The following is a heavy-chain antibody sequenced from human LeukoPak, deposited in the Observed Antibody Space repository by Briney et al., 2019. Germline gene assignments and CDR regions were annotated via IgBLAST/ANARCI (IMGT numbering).Heavy chain of an antibody. CDR3: VRVTHSSYSYGYGHGDY. Sequence: GGSLRLSCAASGFTFSSYGMHWVRQAPDKGLEWVAVIWYDGSNKYYADSVKGRFTISRDNSKNTLYLQMNSLRAEDTAVYYCVRVTHSSYSYGYGHGDYWGQGTLVTVSS. D-gene: IGHD5-18*01. V-gene: IGHV3-33*01. J-gene: IGHJ4*02. CDR2: IWYDGSNK. CDR1: GFTFSSYG.